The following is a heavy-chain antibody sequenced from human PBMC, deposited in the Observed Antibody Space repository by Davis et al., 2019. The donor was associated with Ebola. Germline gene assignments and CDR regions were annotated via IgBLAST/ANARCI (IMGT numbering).Heavy chain of an antibody. CDR2: ISYDGSNK. Sequence: GESLKISCAASGFTFSDYYMSWVRQAPGKGLEWVAVISYDGSNKYYADSVKGRFTISRDNSKNTLFLQMNSLRAEDTAVYYCARTKWGVVVVAFDYWGQGTLVTVSS. CDR1: GFTFSDYY. CDR3: ARTKWGVVVVAFDY. V-gene: IGHV3-30-3*01. J-gene: IGHJ4*02. D-gene: IGHD2-15*01.